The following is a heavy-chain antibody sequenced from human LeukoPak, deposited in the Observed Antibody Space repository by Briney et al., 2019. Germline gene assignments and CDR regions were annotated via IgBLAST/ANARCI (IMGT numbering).Heavy chain of an antibody. CDR3: ASGLTTVVIPT. D-gene: IGHD4-17*01. J-gene: IGHJ5*02. CDR2: IYYSGST. CDR1: GGSISNTNYY. V-gene: IGHV4-39*07. Sequence: PSETLSLTCTVSGGSISNTNYYWGWIRQPPGKGLEWIGNIYYSGSTYYNPSLKSRVTISVDTSKNQFSLKLSSVTAADTAVYYCASGLTTVVIPTWGQGTLVTVSS.